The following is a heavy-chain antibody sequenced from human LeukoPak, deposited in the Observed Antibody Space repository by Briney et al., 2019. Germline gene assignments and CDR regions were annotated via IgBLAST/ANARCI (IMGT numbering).Heavy chain of an antibody. J-gene: IGHJ4*02. CDR2: INHSGST. V-gene: IGHV4-34*01. D-gene: IGHD2-15*01. CDR1: GGSFSSYY. Sequence: SETLSLTCAVYGGSFSSYYWSWTRQPPGKGLEWIGEINHSGSTNYNPSLKSRVTTSVDTSKNQFSLKLSSVTAADTAVYYCARGRIFDYWGQGTLVTVSS. CDR3: ARGRIFDY.